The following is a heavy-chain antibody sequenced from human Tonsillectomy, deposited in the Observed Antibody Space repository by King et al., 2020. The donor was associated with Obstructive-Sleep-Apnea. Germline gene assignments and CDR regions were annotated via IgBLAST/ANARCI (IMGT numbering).Heavy chain of an antibody. CDR1: GFTFSSYG. J-gene: IGHJ4*02. Sequence: VQLVESGGGVVQPGRSLRLSCAASGFTFSSYGMHWVRQAPGKGLEWVAVISYDGSNKYYADSVKGRFTISRDNSKNTLYLQMNSLRAEDTAVYYCANVLSGGYCSGGSCSTFDYWGQGTLVTVSS. V-gene: IGHV3-30*18. D-gene: IGHD2-15*01. CDR3: ANVLSGGYCSGGSCSTFDY. CDR2: ISYDGSNK.